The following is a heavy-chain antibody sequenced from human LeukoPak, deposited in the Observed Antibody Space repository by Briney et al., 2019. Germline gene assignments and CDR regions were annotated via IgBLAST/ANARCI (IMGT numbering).Heavy chain of an antibody. D-gene: IGHD3-22*01. Sequence: SETLSLTCTVSGDSITRYYWSWIRQPAGKGLEWIGRGYTSGRTNYNPSLKSRISMSFDTSKNQFSLKLTSVTAADTAVYYCARRVYYSDRSGYYFQDYFDYWGQGIPVTVSS. V-gene: IGHV4-4*07. CDR3: ARRVYYSDRSGYYFQDYFDY. J-gene: IGHJ4*02. CDR2: GYTSGRT. CDR1: GDSITRYY.